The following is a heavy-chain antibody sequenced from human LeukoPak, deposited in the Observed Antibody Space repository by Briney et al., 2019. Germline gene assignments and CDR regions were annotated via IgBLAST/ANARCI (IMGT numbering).Heavy chain of an antibody. CDR3: ARVDSYCSSTSCYNYYYGMDV. CDR2: ISSSDSTI. CDR1: GFTFSYYY. V-gene: IGHV3-11*01. J-gene: IGHJ6*02. Sequence: GGSLRLSCAASGFTFSYYYMSWIRQAPGKGLEWVSYISSSDSTIYYADSVKGRSTISRDNAKNSLYLQMNSLRAEDTAVYYCARVDSYCSSTSCYNYYYGMDVWGQGTTVTVSS. D-gene: IGHD2-2*01.